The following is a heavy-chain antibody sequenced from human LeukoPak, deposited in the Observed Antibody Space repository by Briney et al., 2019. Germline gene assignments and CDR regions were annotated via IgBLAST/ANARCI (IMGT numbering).Heavy chain of an antibody. CDR3: AKGYDSRRGGMDV. J-gene: IGHJ6*02. V-gene: IGHV3-23*01. CDR1: GFTFSSYA. D-gene: IGHD3-22*01. Sequence: PGGSPRLSCAASGFTFSSYAMSWVRQAPGKGLEWVSAISGSGGSTYYADSVKGRFTISRDNSKNTLYLQMNSLRAEDTAVYYCAKGYDSRRGGMDVWGQGTTVTVSS. CDR2: ISGSGGST.